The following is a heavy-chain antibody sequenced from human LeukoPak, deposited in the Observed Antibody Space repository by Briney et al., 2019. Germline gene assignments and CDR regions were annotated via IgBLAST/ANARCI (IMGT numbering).Heavy chain of an antibody. V-gene: IGHV1-2*02. CDR1: GYTFTGYY. Sequence: ASVKVSCKASGYTFTGYYMHWVRQAPGQGLEWMGWINPGSGATNCAQRFHGRVTMTRDTSISTAYMELSRLRSDDTAVYYCARSVEGYCRGGSCYSYSYYMDVWGKGTTVTVSS. CDR3: ARSVEGYCRGGSCYSYSYYMDV. CDR2: INPGSGAT. J-gene: IGHJ6*03. D-gene: IGHD2-15*01.